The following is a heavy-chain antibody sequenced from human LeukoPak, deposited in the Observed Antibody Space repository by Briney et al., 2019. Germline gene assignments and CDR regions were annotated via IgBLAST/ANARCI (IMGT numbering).Heavy chain of an antibody. J-gene: IGHJ4*02. D-gene: IGHD3-10*01. CDR1: GFTFSSYA. CDR3: ASVTMVRTRGFDY. V-gene: IGHV3-30-3*01. CDR2: ISYDGSNK. Sequence: GGSLRLSCAASGFTFSSYAMHWVRQAPGKGLEWVAVISYDGSNKYYADSVKGRFTISRDNSKNTLYLQMNSLRAEDTAVYYCASVTMVRTRGFDYWGQGTLVSVSS.